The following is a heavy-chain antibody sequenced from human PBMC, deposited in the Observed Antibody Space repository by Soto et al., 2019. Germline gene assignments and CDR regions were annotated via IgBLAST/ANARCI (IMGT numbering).Heavy chain of an antibody. V-gene: IGHV4-59*08. CDR3: ARHLPNYYYYYGMDV. CDR1: GGSITNNY. CDR2: VYSSGST. J-gene: IGHJ6*02. Sequence: SETLSLTCTVSGGSITNNYWSWIRQFPGKGLEWIGYVYSSGSTKHNPSLKSRVTISVDTAKNQFSLKLSSVTAADTAIYYCARHLPNYYYYYGMDVWGQGTTVTVSS.